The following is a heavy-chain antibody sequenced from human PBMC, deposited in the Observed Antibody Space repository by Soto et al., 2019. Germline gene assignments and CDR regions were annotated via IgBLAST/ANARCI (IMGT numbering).Heavy chain of an antibody. CDR1: GYTFTNYY. J-gene: IGHJ4*02. D-gene: IGHD6-25*01. CDR2: INPSGGST. CDR3: ARNAASGFDY. Sequence: ASVKVSCKASGYTFTNYYMHWVRQAPGQGLEWMGFINPSGGSTSYAQKFQGRVTMTRDTSTSTVYMELSSLRSEDTALYYCARNAASGFDYWGQGTLVTASS. V-gene: IGHV1-46*01.